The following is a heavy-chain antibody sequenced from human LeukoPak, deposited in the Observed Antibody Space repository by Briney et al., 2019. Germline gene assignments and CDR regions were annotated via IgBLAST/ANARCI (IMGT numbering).Heavy chain of an antibody. Sequence: GGSLRLSCAASGFTFDDYAMHWVRQAPGKGLEWVSLISGDGGSTYYADSVKGRFTISRDNSKNSLYLQMNSLRTEDTALYYCAKDMLAHYDFWGGYPFDPWGQGTLVTVSS. CDR1: GFTFDDYA. CDR2: ISGDGGST. J-gene: IGHJ5*02. CDR3: AKDMLAHYDFWGGYPFDP. V-gene: IGHV3-43*02. D-gene: IGHD3-3*01.